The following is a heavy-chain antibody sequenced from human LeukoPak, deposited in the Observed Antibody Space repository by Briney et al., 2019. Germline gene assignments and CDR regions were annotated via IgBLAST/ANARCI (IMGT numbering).Heavy chain of an antibody. CDR1: GGSISSYY. Sequence: SETLSLTCTVSGGSISSYYWSWIRQPAGKGLEWIGRIYTSGSTNYNPSLKSRVTMSVDTSKNQFSLKLSSVTAADTAVYYCARGRSQMLWFGESYNWFDPWGQGTLVTVSS. D-gene: IGHD3-10*01. CDR2: IYTSGST. CDR3: ARGRSQMLWFGESYNWFDP. V-gene: IGHV4-4*07. J-gene: IGHJ5*02.